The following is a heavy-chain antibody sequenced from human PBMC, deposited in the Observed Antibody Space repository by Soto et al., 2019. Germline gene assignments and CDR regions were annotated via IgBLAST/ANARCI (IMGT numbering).Heavy chain of an antibody. Sequence: SVKVSCKASGGTFSRYTISWVRQAPGQGLEWMGRIIPILGIANYAQKFQGRVTITADKSTSTAYMELSSLRSEDAAVYYCARDPGSGWYSDFDYWGQGTLVTVSS. D-gene: IGHD6-19*01. CDR2: IIPILGIA. CDR3: ARDPGSGWYSDFDY. V-gene: IGHV1-69*04. J-gene: IGHJ4*02. CDR1: GGTFSRYT.